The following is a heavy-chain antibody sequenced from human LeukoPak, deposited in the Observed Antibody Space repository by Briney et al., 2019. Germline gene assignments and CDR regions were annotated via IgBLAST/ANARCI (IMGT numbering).Heavy chain of an antibody. J-gene: IGHJ4*02. Sequence: PSETLSLTCTVSGYSISSGYYWGWIRQPPGKGLEWIGSIYHGGSTYYNPSLKSRVTISVDTSKNQFSLKLSSVTAADTAVYYCARVAAAGMSPLDYWGQGTLVTVSS. D-gene: IGHD6-13*01. CDR2: IYHGGST. CDR1: GYSISSGYY. V-gene: IGHV4-38-2*02. CDR3: ARVAAAGMSPLDY.